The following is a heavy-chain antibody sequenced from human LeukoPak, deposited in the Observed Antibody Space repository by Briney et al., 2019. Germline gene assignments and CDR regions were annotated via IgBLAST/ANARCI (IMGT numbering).Heavy chain of an antibody. D-gene: IGHD6-13*01. CDR2: INSDGSST. V-gene: IGHV3-74*01. Sequence: GGSLRLSCAASGFTFSSYWMHWVRQAPGKGLVWVSRINSDGSSTSYADSVKGRFTISRDNAKNTLYLQMNSLRAEDTAVYYCALGGGKWQQLAPIDYWGQGTLVTVSS. J-gene: IGHJ4*02. CDR1: GFTFSSYW. CDR3: ALGGGKWQQLAPIDY.